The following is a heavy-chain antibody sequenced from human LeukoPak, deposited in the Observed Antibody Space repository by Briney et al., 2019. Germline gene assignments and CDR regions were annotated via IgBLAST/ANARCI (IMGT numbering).Heavy chain of an antibody. CDR2: IRNDGTYK. D-gene: IGHD2-2*03. V-gene: IGHV3-30*02. CDR1: GITFSNYG. CDR3: AKDLGYCSSTSCSVAFDI. Sequence: GGSLRLSCAASGITFSNYGMHWVRQAPGKGLEWAAFIRNDGTYKYYADSVKGRFTVSRDNSKNTLYMQMNSLRAEDTAVYYCAKDLGYCSSTSCSVAFDIWGQGTMVTVSS. J-gene: IGHJ3*02.